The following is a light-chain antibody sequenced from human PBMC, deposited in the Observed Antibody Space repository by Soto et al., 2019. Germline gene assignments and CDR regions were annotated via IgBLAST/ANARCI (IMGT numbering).Light chain of an antibody. Sequence: QSALTQPASVSGSPGQSITISCTGTSSDVGGYNYVSWYQQHPGKAPKLMMYDVSNRPSGVSNRFSGSKSGNTASLTISGLQAEDEADYYCSSYTNSSTLVFGGGTKLTVL. CDR1: SSDVGGYNY. CDR2: DVS. V-gene: IGLV2-14*01. J-gene: IGLJ2*01. CDR3: SSYTNSSTLV.